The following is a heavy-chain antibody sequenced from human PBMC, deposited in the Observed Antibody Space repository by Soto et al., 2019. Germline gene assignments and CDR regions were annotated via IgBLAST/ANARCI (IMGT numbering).Heavy chain of an antibody. V-gene: IGHV3-30*18. CDR1: GFTFSSYG. CDR3: AKLAAAGETYYYYGMDV. J-gene: IGHJ6*02. CDR2: ISYDGSNK. Sequence: GGSLRLSCAASGFTFSSYGMHWVRQAPGKGLEWVAVISYDGSNKYYADSVKGRLTISRDNSKNTLYLQMNSLRAEDTAVYYCAKLAAAGETYYYYGMDVWGQGTTVTVSS. D-gene: IGHD6-13*01.